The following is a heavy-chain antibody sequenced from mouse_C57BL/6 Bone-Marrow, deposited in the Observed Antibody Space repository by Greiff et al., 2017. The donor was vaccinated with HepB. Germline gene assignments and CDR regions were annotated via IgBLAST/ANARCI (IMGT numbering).Heavy chain of an antibody. D-gene: IGHD2-4*01. CDR2: FYPGSGSI. CDR1: GYTFTEYT. Sequence: QVQLKESGAELVKPGASVKLSCKASGYTFTEYTIHWVKQRSGQGLEWIGWFYPGSGSIKYNEKFKDKATLTADKSSSTVYMELSRLTSEDSAVYFCARHEEGDYDVLLAMDYWGQGTSVTVSS. J-gene: IGHJ4*01. CDR3: ARHEEGDYDVLLAMDY. V-gene: IGHV1-62-2*01.